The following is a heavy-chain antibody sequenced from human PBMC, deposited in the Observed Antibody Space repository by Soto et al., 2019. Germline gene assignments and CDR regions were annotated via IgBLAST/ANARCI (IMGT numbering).Heavy chain of an antibody. J-gene: IGHJ4*02. CDR3: ARDRRNWNPGWVFDY. D-gene: IGHD1-20*01. V-gene: IGHV4-31*03. CDR2: IYYSGST. Sequence: QVQLQESGPGLVKPSQTLSLTCTVSGGSISSGGYYWSWIRQHPGKGLEWIGYIYYSGSTYYNPSLKSRVTISVDTSKNQFSLKLSSVTAADTAVYYCARDRRNWNPGWVFDYGGQGTLVTVSS. CDR1: GGSISSGGYY.